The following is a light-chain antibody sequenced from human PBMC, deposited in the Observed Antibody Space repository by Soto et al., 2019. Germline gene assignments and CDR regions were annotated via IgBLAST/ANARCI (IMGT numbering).Light chain of an antibody. CDR2: DSD. V-gene: IGLV1-51*01. CDR1: SSNIGNNY. CDR3: GTWDNSLSSVV. J-gene: IGLJ2*01. Sequence: QSVLTQPPSVSAAPGQKVTISCSGGSSNIGNNYVSWYQQLPGTAPKLLIYDSDKRPSGIPDRFSASKSGTSATLGITGLQTGDEADYYCGTWDNSLSSVVFGGGTKLTVL.